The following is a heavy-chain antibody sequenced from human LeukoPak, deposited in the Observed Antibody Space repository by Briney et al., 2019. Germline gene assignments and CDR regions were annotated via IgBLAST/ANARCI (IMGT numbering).Heavy chain of an antibody. J-gene: IGHJ4*02. CDR2: ISYDGSNK. Sequence: GGSLRLSCAASGFTFSSYAMHWVRQAPGKGLEWVAVISYDGSNKYYADSVKGRFTISRDNSKNTLYLQMNSLRAEDTAVYYCARESSSWIDYWGQGTLVTVSS. CDR3: ARESSSWIDY. D-gene: IGHD6-13*01. V-gene: IGHV3-30-3*01. CDR1: GFTFSSYA.